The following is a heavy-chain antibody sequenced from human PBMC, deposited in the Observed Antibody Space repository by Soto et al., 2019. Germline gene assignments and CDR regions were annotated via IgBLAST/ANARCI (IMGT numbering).Heavy chain of an antibody. D-gene: IGHD2-15*01. J-gene: IGHJ6*02. CDR2: IYHSGST. V-gene: IGHV4-4*02. Sequence: SETLSLTCAGSGGSISSSNWWSWVRQPPGKGLEWIGEIYHSGSTNYNPSLKSRVTISVDKSKNQFALKLNSVTAADTAVYYCAKHPSASSSAYYGMDLWGQGTTVTVSS. CDR3: AKHPSASSSAYYGMDL. CDR1: GGSISSSNW.